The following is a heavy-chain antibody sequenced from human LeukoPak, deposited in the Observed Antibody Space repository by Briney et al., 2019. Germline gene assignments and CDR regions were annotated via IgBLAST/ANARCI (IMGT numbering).Heavy chain of an antibody. CDR1: GLTFSTSG. CDR3: ATETNGRHYDY. CDR2: IGPTGSDR. Sequence: GGSLRLSCTASGLTFSTSGFNWVRQAPGKGLEWVASIGPTGSDRYHADSIKGRFTISRDNANNFLYLQRNSLRAEDTAVYYCATETNGRHYDYWGQGTLLTVSS. D-gene: IGHD1-14*01. J-gene: IGHJ4*02. V-gene: IGHV3-21*06.